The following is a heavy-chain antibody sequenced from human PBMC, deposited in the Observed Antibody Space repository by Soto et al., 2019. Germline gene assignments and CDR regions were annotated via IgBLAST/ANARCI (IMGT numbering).Heavy chain of an antibody. D-gene: IGHD4-17*01. CDR2: IYYSGST. CDR1: GGSISSYY. V-gene: IGHV4-59*01. J-gene: IGHJ4*02. Sequence: SETLSLTCTVSGGSISSYYWSWIRQPPGKGLEWIGYIYYSGSTNYNPSLKSRVTISVDTSKNQFSLKLSSVTAADTAVYYCARDFAYGDHFDYWGQGTLVTVSS. CDR3: ARDFAYGDHFDY.